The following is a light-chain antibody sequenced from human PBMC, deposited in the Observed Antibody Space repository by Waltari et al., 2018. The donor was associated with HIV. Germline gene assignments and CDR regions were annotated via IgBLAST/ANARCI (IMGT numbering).Light chain of an antibody. Sequence: QSVLTQPPSASGTPGQRVTISCSGSGSIIRSKHVNWYQQLPGTAPKLLIYRNKQRPSGVPDRFSGSKSGTSASLVISGLRSDDEADYYCASWGDDLSGPVVFGGGTKLTVL. CDR2: RNK. CDR3: ASWGDDLSGPVV. J-gene: IGLJ2*01. CDR1: GSIIRSKH. V-gene: IGLV1-47*01.